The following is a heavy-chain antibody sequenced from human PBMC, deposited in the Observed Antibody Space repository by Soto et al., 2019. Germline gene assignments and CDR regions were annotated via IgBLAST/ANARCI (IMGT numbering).Heavy chain of an antibody. V-gene: IGHV1-3*05. CDR2: INACNGNT. Sequence: QVQLVQSGAEEKKPGASVKVSCKASGYTFTGYAMHWVRQAPGQRLERMGWINACNGNTKYSQKSQGRVTITRDTSASTDYMELSSLRSEDTAVYYCARAVAVPADFDDWGQGTLVTVSS. CDR3: ARAVAVPADFDD. J-gene: IGHJ4*02. D-gene: IGHD6-19*01. CDR1: GYTFTGYA.